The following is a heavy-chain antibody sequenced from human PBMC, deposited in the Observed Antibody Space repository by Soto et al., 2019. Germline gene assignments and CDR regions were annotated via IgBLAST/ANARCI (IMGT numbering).Heavy chain of an antibody. CDR1: GYTFTSYD. Sequence: ASVKVSCKASGYTFTSYDINWVRQATGQGLEWMGIINPSGGSTSCAQKFQGRVTMTRDTSTSTVYMELSSLRSEDTAVYYCARDQGWELLRWGQGTLVTVSS. CDR2: INPSGGST. J-gene: IGHJ4*02. V-gene: IGHV1-46*01. CDR3: ARDQGWELLR. D-gene: IGHD1-26*01.